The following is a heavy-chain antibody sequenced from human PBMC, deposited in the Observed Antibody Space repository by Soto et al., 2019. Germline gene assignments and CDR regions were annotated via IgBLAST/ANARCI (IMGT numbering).Heavy chain of an antibody. V-gene: IGHV3-48*01. Sequence: EVQLVESGGGLVQPGGSLRLSCAASGFTVSRYSMNWVRQAPGKGPEWVSYIHSSSRSIYYADSVKGRFTISRDNAKNSLYLQMNSLRAEDTAVYYCARDLNYGLFDYWGQGTLVTVSS. J-gene: IGHJ4*02. D-gene: IGHD4-17*01. CDR3: ARDLNYGLFDY. CDR1: GFTVSRYS. CDR2: IHSSSRSI.